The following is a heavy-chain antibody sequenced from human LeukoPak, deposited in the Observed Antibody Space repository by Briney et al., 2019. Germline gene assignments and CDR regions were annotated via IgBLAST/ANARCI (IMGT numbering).Heavy chain of an antibody. D-gene: IGHD2-2*01. CDR2: IYYSGST. J-gene: IGHJ4*02. V-gene: IGHV4-59*08. CDR1: GGSISSYY. Sequence: SETLSLTCTVSGGSISSYYWSWIRQPPGKGLEWIGYIYYSGSTNYNPSLKSRVTISVDTSKNQFSLKLSSVTAADTAVYYCAKAHCGRSSCSRVEYWGQGTLVTVSS. CDR3: AKAHCGRSSCSRVEY.